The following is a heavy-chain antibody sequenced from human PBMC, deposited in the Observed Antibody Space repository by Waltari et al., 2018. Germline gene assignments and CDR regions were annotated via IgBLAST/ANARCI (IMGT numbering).Heavy chain of an antibody. V-gene: IGHV3-72*01. CDR2: RREKAHNYTT. D-gene: IGHD6-25*01. CDR3: ARRYGSGHHFDY. J-gene: IGHJ4*02. CDR1: GFSLSDYD. Sequence: EVQLVESGGGLVQPGGSLRLSCVASGFSLSDYDMDWVRQAPGKGREWVGRRREKAHNYTTEYAAAVKGRFTISRDDSERSLVLELNGLKTEDSAVYYCARRYGSGHHFDYWGQGALVTVSS.